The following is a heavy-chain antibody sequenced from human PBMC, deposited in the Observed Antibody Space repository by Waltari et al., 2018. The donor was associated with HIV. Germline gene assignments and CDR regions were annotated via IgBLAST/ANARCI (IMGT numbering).Heavy chain of an antibody. Sequence: QVELQESGPGLVKPSENLSTTFTVSGYSISSGYYWGCTRHPPRKGLEWIGSIYHSGSTYYNPSLKSRVTISVDTSKNQFSLKLSSVTAADTAVYYCAIGETYYYDSSGYYHFDYWGQGTLVTVSS. CDR3: AIGETYYYDSSGYYHFDY. J-gene: IGHJ4*02. D-gene: IGHD3-22*01. CDR2: IYHSGST. CDR1: GYSISSGYY. V-gene: IGHV4-38-2*02.